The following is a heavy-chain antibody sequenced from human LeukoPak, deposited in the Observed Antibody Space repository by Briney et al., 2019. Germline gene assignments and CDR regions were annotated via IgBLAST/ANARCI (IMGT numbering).Heavy chain of an antibody. D-gene: IGHD5-24*01. CDR1: GFSLSSSGVG. V-gene: IGHV2-5*02. CDR2: IYWDDDK. CDR3: AHRLTGEEDGYNPRFGY. J-gene: IGHJ4*02. Sequence: SGPTLVKPTQTLTLTCTFSGFSLSSSGVGVGWIRQPPGKALEWLALIYWDDDKRYSPSLKSRLTITKDTSKNQVVLTMTNMDPVDTATYYCAHRLTGEEDGYNPRFGYWGQGTLVTVSS.